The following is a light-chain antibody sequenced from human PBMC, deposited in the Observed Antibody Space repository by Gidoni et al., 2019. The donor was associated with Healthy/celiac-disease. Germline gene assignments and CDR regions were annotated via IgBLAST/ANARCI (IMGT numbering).Light chain of an antibody. CDR3: QQLNSYPLT. V-gene: IGKV1-9*01. Sequence: DIQLTQSPPFLSASVGDRVTITCRASQGISSYLAWYQQKPGQAPKLLIYAASTLHSGVPSRFSGSGSGTDFTLTISSLQAEDFGTYYCQQLNSYPLTFGGGTKVEIK. CDR1: QGISSY. J-gene: IGKJ4*01. CDR2: AAS.